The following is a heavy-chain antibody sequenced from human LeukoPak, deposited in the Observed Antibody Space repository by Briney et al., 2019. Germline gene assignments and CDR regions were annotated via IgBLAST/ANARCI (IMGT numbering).Heavy chain of an antibody. CDR1: GGSISSSNW. J-gene: IGHJ5*02. CDR2: IYHSGST. V-gene: IGHV4-4*02. D-gene: IGHD3-10*01. Sequence: SGTLSLTCAVSGGSISSSNWWSWVRQPPGKGLEWIGEIYHSGSTNYNPSLKSRVTISVDKSKNRFSLKLSSVTAADTAVYYCARSMVRGVIAYNWFDPWGQGTLVTVSS. CDR3: ARSMVRGVIAYNWFDP.